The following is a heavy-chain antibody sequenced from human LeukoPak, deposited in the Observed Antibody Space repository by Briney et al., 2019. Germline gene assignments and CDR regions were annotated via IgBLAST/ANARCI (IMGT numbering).Heavy chain of an antibody. V-gene: IGHV4-39*01. CDR2: IYYSGST. CDR1: GGSISSSSYY. J-gene: IGHJ3*02. D-gene: IGHD6-19*01. Sequence: PSETLSLTCTVSGGSISSSSYYWVWIRQPPGKGLEWIGSIYYSGSTYYNPSLKSRVTISVDTSKNQFSLKLSSVTAADTAVYYCARHDSIGSRYHAFDIWGQGTMVTVSS. CDR3: ARHDSIGSRYHAFDI.